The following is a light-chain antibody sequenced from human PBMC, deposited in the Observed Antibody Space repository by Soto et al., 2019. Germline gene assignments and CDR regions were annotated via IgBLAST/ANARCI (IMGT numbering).Light chain of an antibody. V-gene: IGKV1-5*03. CDR2: KAS. Sequence: DIQMTQSPSTLSASVGDRVTITCRASQSISSWLAWYQQKPGKAPKLPIYKASSLQSRVPSRFXGSGSGTEFTLTISSLQPDDFATYYCQQYRSYSPWTFGQGTKVEIK. J-gene: IGKJ1*01. CDR1: QSISSW. CDR3: QQYRSYSPWT.